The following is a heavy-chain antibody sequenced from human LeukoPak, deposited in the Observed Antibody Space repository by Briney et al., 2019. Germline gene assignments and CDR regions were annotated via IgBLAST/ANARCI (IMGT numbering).Heavy chain of an antibody. J-gene: IGHJ5*02. V-gene: IGHV3-30*04. CDR2: ISYDGSNK. D-gene: IGHD4-23*01. CDR3: AKVHDYGGNWGDP. Sequence: PGRSLRLSCAASGFTFSSYAMHWVRQAPGKGLEWVAVISYDGSNKYYADSVKGRFTISRDNSKNTLYLQMNSLRAEDTAVYYCAKVHDYGGNWGDPWGQGTLVTVSS. CDR1: GFTFSSYA.